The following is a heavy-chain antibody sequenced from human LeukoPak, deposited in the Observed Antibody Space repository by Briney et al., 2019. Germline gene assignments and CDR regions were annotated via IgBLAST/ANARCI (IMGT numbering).Heavy chain of an antibody. Sequence: SETLSLTCAVYGGSFSGYYWSWIRHPPGKGLEWIGEINHSGSTNYNPSLKSRVTISVDTSKNQFSLKLSSVTAADTAVYYCARGFGSSSGGFDYWGRGTLVTVSS. CDR3: ARGFGSSSGGFDY. CDR2: INHSGST. J-gene: IGHJ4*02. CDR1: GGSFSGYY. V-gene: IGHV4-34*01. D-gene: IGHD6-6*01.